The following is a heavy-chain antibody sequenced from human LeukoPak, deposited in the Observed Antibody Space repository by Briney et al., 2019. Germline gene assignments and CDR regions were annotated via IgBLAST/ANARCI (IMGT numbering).Heavy chain of an antibody. Sequence: ASVKVSCKASGYTFTSYYMHWVRQAPGQGLEWMGIINPSGGSTSYARKFQGRVTITADESTSTAYMELSSLRSEDTAVYYCARSRVGSSWYLKGFDPWGQGTLVTVSS. CDR2: INPSGGST. CDR1: GYTFTSYY. V-gene: IGHV1-46*01. CDR3: ARSRVGSSWYLKGFDP. J-gene: IGHJ5*02. D-gene: IGHD6-13*01.